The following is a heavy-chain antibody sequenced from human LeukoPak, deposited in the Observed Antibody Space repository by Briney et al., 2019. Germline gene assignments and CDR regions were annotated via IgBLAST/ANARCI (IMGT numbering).Heavy chain of an antibody. CDR1: GLSFSDFA. Sequence: GSLRLSCGASGLSFSDFAMNWVRQAPGKGLEWIAYIYSSGSTTYNPSLRSRVTISVDTSKNQFSLKLNSVTVADTAVYYCARGGYLKTDWFDPWGQGTLVTVSS. CDR2: IYSSGST. J-gene: IGHJ5*02. D-gene: IGHD2-15*01. V-gene: IGHV4-59*01. CDR3: ARGGYLKTDWFDP.